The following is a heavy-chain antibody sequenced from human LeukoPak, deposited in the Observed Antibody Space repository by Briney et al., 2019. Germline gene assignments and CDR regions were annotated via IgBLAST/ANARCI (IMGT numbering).Heavy chain of an antibody. V-gene: IGHV4-39*07. CDR2: IYYSGST. D-gene: IGHD4-17*01. CDR1: GDSISSSSYY. Sequence: SETLSLTCTVSGDSISSSSYYWGWIRQPPGKGLEWIGSIYYSGSTNYNPSLKSRVTISVDTSKNQFSLKLSSVTAADTAVYYCARRGDDYGDSSYYYYYMDVWGKGTTVTVSS. CDR3: ARRGDDYGDSSYYYYYMDV. J-gene: IGHJ6*03.